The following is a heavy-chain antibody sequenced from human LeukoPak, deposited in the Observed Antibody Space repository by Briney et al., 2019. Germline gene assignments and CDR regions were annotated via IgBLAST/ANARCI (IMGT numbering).Heavy chain of an antibody. CDR2: ISWNSGSI. J-gene: IGHJ4*02. CDR1: GFTFDGYA. D-gene: IGHD3-10*01. Sequence: GGSLRLSCAASGFTFDGYAMHWVRQAPGKGLEWVSGISWNSGSIGYADSVKGRFTISRDNAKNSLYLQMNSLRAEDTALYYCAKAYYGYVTLDYWGQGTLVTVSS. CDR3: AKAYYGYVTLDY. V-gene: IGHV3-9*01.